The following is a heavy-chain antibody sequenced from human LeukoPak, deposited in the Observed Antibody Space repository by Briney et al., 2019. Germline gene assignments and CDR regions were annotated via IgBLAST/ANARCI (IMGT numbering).Heavy chain of an antibody. D-gene: IGHD3-10*01. CDR3: ARGGRRAMVRGAFDY. Sequence: SQTLSLTCAVSGGSISSGGYSWTWIRQPAGKGLEWIGHIYQTGSTNYNPSLKNRVTMSVDTSKNHFSLKLSSVTAADTAVYYCARGGRRAMVRGAFDYWGQGTLVTVSS. J-gene: IGHJ4*02. CDR2: IYQTGST. V-gene: IGHV4-61*09. CDR1: GGSISSGGYS.